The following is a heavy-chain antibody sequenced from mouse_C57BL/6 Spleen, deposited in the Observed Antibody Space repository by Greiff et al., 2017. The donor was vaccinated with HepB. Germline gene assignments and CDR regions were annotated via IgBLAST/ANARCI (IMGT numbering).Heavy chain of an antibody. Sequence: EVKLMESGGGLVKPGGSLKLSCAASGFTFSDYGMHWVRQAPEKGLEWVAYISSGSSTIYYADTGKGRFTISRDNAKNTLFLQMTSLRSEDTAMYYCAREDYYFDYWGQGTTLTVSS. CDR1: GFTFSDYG. J-gene: IGHJ2*01. V-gene: IGHV5-17*01. CDR2: ISSGSSTI. CDR3: AREDYYFDY.